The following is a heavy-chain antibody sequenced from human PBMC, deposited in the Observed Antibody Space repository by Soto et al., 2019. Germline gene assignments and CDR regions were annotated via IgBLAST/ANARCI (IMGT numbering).Heavy chain of an antibody. Sequence: QVQLVQSGAEVKKPGASVKVSCKASGYTFTGYYMHWVRQAPGQGLEWMGWINPNSGGTIYAQKFQGWVTMTRDTSISTAYMELSRLRSDDTAVYYCARGKDIVVVPAAAYFDYWGQGTLDSVSS. CDR2: INPNSGGT. CDR3: ARGKDIVVVPAAAYFDY. V-gene: IGHV1-2*04. J-gene: IGHJ4*02. CDR1: GYTFTGYY. D-gene: IGHD2-2*01.